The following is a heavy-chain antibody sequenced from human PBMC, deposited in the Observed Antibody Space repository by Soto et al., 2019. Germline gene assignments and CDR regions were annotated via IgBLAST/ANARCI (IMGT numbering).Heavy chain of an antibody. J-gene: IGHJ6*02. Sequence: VQLVQSGAEVRKPGSSVKVSCQVSGVTFSTSTITWVRQAPGQGLEWMGSIIPILGTAKSTQKFQGRVNITADESASVGYVELRSLSSEDTAVYYCASAGFGSGLNEFSGMDVWGQGTTVTFSS. CDR3: ASAGFGSGLNEFSGMDV. CDR2: IIPILGTA. CDR1: GVTFSTST. D-gene: IGHD6-19*01. V-gene: IGHV1-69*11.